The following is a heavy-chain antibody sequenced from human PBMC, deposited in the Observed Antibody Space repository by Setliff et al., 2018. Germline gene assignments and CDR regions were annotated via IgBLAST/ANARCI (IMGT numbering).Heavy chain of an antibody. V-gene: IGHV4-39*01. J-gene: IGHJ6*03. D-gene: IGHD6-13*01. Sequence: SETLSLTCTVSGGSISSSPYYWSWIRQPPGEGLEWIATIYYSGTTYYNPSLKSRVTISMDTSKNQFPLKLSSVTAADTAVYYCARQPYSTTYYYCYYYMDVWGKGTTVTVSS. CDR3: ARQPYSTTYYYCYYYMDV. CDR2: IYYSGTT. CDR1: GGSISSSPYY.